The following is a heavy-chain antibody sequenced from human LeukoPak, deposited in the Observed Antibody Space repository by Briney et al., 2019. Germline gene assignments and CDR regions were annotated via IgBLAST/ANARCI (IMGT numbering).Heavy chain of an antibody. Sequence: SETLSLTCTVSGGSISSSSYYWGWIRQPPGKGLEWIGSIYYSGSTYYNPSLKSRVTISVDTSKNQFFLKLSSVTAADTAVYYCARQGAYYDYVWGSYRPYYFDYWGQGTLVTVSS. CDR1: GGSISSSSYY. V-gene: IGHV4-39*01. J-gene: IGHJ4*02. CDR3: ARQGAYYDYVWGSYRPYYFDY. D-gene: IGHD3-16*02. CDR2: IYYSGST.